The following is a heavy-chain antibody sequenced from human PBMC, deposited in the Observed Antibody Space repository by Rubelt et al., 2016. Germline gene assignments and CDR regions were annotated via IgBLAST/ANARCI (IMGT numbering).Heavy chain of an antibody. CDR1: GGSISAYY. J-gene: IGHJ4*02. Sequence: QVQLQESGPRLVKPSETLSLTCTVSGGSISAYYWGWVRQPPGKGLEWIAYIHSSGSTNASPSLKIRVTISVDTSKNQFSLKLSSVTAADTAVYYCARQTPNVVARHFDYWGQGTLVTVSS. D-gene: IGHD2-2*01. CDR2: IHSSGST. CDR3: ARQTPNVVARHFDY. V-gene: IGHV4-59*08.